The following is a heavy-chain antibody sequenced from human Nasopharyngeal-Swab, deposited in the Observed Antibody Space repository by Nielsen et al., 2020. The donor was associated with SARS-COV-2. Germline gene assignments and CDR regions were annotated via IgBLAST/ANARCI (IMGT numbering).Heavy chain of an antibody. Sequence: WVRQAPGQGLEWMGGIIPIFGTANYAQKFRGRVTIIADESTSTAYMELSSLRSEDTAVYYCARGPSSGYYLYAFDIWGQGTMVTVSS. V-gene: IGHV1-69*01. CDR2: IIPIFGTA. D-gene: IGHD3-22*01. J-gene: IGHJ3*02. CDR3: ARGPSSGYYLYAFDI.